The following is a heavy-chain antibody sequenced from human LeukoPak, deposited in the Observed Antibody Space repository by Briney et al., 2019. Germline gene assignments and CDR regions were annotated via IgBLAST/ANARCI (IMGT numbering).Heavy chain of an antibody. CDR1: GFMFDDYA. CDR3: AKDITDSSGYPHEAFDI. V-gene: IGHV3-9*01. Sequence: GGSLRLSCAASGFMFDDYAMHWVRQATGKGLEWVSGISWNSGSIGYAASVTGRFTISRDHAKNSPYLQMTSPRAEETALYYCAKDITDSSGYPHEAFDIWGQGTMVTVSS. D-gene: IGHD3-22*01. CDR2: ISWNSGSI. J-gene: IGHJ3*02.